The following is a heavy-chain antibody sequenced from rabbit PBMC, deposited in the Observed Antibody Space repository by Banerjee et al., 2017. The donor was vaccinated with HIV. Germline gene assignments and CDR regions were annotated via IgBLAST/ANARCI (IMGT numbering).Heavy chain of an antibody. CDR1: GIDFSSNHW. CDR2: IVTGNGNS. Sequence: QQQLEESGGGLVKPGGTLTLTCKASGIDFSSNHWICWVRQAPGKGLEWIGCIVTGNGNSYYATWAKGRFTISKTSSTTVTLQMTSLTAADTATYFCARSGVGYILWGQGTLVTVS. V-gene: IGHV1S45*01. J-gene: IGHJ3*01. CDR3: ARSGVGYIL. D-gene: IGHD7-1*01.